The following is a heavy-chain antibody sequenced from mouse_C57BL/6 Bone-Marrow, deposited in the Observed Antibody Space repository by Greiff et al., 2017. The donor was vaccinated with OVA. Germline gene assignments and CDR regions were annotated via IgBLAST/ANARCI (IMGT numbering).Heavy chain of an antibody. CDR3: ARLLVYFDF. CDR2: IRNKANGYTT. D-gene: IGHD1-1*01. V-gene: IGHV7-3*01. CDR1: GFTFTDYY. Sequence: EVQRVESGGGLVQPGGSLSLSCAASGFTFTDYYMSWVRQPPGKALEWLGFIRNKANGYTTEYSASVKGRFTISRDNSQSILYLQMNALRAEDSATYYCARLLVYFDFGGQGTTLTVSS. J-gene: IGHJ2*01.